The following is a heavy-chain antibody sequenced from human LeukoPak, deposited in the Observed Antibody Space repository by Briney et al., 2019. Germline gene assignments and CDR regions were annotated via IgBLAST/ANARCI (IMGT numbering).Heavy chain of an antibody. V-gene: IGHV3-30-3*01. D-gene: IGHD1-26*01. CDR3: ARDFGSYFNYFDY. Sequence: GGSLRLSCAAPGFTFSSYAMHWVRQAPGKGLEWVAVISYDGSNKYYADSVKGRFTISRDNSKNTLYLQMNSLRAEDTAVYYCARDFGSYFNYFDYWGQGTLVTVSS. CDR1: GFTFSSYA. CDR2: ISYDGSNK. J-gene: IGHJ4*02.